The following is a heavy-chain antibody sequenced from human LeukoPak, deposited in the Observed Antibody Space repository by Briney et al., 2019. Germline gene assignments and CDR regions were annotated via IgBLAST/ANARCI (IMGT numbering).Heavy chain of an antibody. J-gene: IGHJ3*02. CDR1: GDSVSSNGAA. CDR2: TYYRSKWYN. V-gene: IGHV6-1*01. Sequence: SQTLSLTCAISGDSVSSNGAAWNWIRQSPSRGLEWLGRTYYRSKWYNDYAVFVKSRITINPDTSKNHFSLQLNSVSPEDTAVYYCARELNWNDAFDIWGQGTMVTVSS. D-gene: IGHD1-1*01. CDR3: ARELNWNDAFDI.